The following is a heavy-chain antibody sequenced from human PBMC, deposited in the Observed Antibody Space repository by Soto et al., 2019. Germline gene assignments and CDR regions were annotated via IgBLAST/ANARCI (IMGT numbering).Heavy chain of an antibody. CDR2: IYYSGST. CDR3: ARHGVYDYDILTGYYFDY. V-gene: IGHV4-39*01. Sequence: QLQLQESGPGLVKPSETLSLTCTVSGGSISSSSYYWGWIRQPPGKGLEWIGSIYYSGSTYYNPSIKSRVTISVDTSKNQFSLKLSSVTAADTAVYYCARHGVYDYDILTGYYFDYWGQGTLVTVSS. CDR1: GGSISSSSYY. D-gene: IGHD3-9*01. J-gene: IGHJ4*02.